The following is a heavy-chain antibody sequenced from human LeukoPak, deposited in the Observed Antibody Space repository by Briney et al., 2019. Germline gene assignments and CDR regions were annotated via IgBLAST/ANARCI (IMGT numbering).Heavy chain of an antibody. CDR3: ARGLLTSNWFDP. J-gene: IGHJ5*02. D-gene: IGHD1-14*01. V-gene: IGHV4-31*03. CDR1: GGSISSGGYY. CDR2: IYYSGST. Sequence: PSETLSLTCTVSGGSISSGGYYWRWIRQHPGKGLEWIGYIYYSGSTYYNPSLKSRVAISVDTSKNQFSLKLSSVTAADTAVYYCARGLLTSNWFDPWGQGTLVTVSS.